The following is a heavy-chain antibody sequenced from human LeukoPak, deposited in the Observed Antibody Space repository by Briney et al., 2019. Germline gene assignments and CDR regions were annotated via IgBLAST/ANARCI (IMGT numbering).Heavy chain of an antibody. CDR2: MNPNSGNS. Sequence: ASVKVSCKASGYTFTNYDINWVRQATGQGLEWMGYMNPNSGNSAYAQKFQGRVTITTDASISTAYVELSGLRSEDTALYYCAREGLDYWGQGTLVTVSS. V-gene: IGHV1-8*01. J-gene: IGHJ4*02. CDR3: AREGLDY. CDR1: GYTFTNYD.